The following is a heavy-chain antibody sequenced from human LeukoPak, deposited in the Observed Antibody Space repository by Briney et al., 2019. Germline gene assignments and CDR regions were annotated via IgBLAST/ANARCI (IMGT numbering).Heavy chain of an antibody. CDR1: GFTFDDYA. CDR2: ISGDGGST. Sequence: GGSLRLSCAASGFTFDDYAMHWVRQAPGKGLEWVSLISGDGGSTYYADSVKGRFTTSRDNSKNSLYLQMNSLRTEDTALYYCAKDYPDYMKDYYYYYGMDVWGQGTTVTVSS. V-gene: IGHV3-43*02. J-gene: IGHJ6*02. CDR3: AKDYPDYMKDYYYYYGMDV. D-gene: IGHD4-11*01.